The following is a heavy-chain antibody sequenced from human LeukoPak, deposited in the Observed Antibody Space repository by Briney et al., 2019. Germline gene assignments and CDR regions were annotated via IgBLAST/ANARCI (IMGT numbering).Heavy chain of an antibody. V-gene: IGHV3-9*01. J-gene: IGHJ4*02. D-gene: IGHD3-10*01. CDR1: GFTFDDYA. CDR3: AKTWFGELLSPSPFDY. Sequence: GRSLRLSCAASGFTFDDYAMHWVRPAPGKGLEWVSGISWNSGSIGYADSVKGRFIISRDNAKNSLFLQMNSLRAEDTALYYCAKTWFGELLSPSPFDYWGQGTLVTVSS. CDR2: ISWNSGSI.